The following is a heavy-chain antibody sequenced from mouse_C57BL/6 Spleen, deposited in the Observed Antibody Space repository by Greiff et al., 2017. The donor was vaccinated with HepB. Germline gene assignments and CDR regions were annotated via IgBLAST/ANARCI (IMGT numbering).Heavy chain of an antibody. D-gene: IGHD1-1*01. CDR1: GFTFSSYT. Sequence: EVQRVESGGGLVKPGGSLKLSCAASGFTFSSYTMSWVRQTPEKRLEWVATISGGGGNTYYPDSVKGRFTISRDNAKNTLYLQMSSLRSEDTALYYCARQGYYGQGFAYWGQGTLVTVSA. V-gene: IGHV5-9*01. CDR2: ISGGGGNT. CDR3: ARQGYYGQGFAY. J-gene: IGHJ3*01.